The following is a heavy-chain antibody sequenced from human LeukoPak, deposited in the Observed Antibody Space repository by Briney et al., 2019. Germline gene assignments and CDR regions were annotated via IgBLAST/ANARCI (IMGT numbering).Heavy chain of an antibody. J-gene: IGHJ3*02. D-gene: IGHD3-22*01. CDR2: ISSSGSTI. CDR3: ARDSNYDSSGYYSTAFDI. CDR1: GFTFSDYY. Sequence: GGSLRLSCAASGFTFSDYYMSWIRQAPGKGLEWVSYISSSGSTIDYADSVKGRFTISRDNAKNSLYLQMNSLRAEDTAVYYCARDSNYDSSGYYSTAFDIWGQGTMVTVSS. V-gene: IGHV3-11*01.